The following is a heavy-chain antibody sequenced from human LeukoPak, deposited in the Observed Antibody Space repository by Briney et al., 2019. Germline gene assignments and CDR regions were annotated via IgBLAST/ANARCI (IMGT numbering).Heavy chain of an antibody. J-gene: IGHJ6*02. CDR1: GGSFSGYY. Sequence: PSETLSLTCAVYGGSFSGYYWSWIRQPPGKGLECIGEINHSGSTNCNPSLKSRVTISVDTSKNQFSLKLSSVTAADTAVYYCARGPGGSYYYYGMDVWGQGTTVTVSS. CDR3: ARGPGGSYYYYGMDV. CDR2: INHSGST. V-gene: IGHV4-34*01. D-gene: IGHD2-15*01.